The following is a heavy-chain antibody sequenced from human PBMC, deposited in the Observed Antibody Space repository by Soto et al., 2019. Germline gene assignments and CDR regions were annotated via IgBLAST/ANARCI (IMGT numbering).Heavy chain of an antibody. D-gene: IGHD2-2*01. J-gene: IGHJ4*02. Sequence: GGSLRLSCAASGFTFSSYAMSWVRQAPGKGLEWVSAISGSGGSTYYADSVKGRFTISRDNSKNTLYLQMNSLRAEDTAVYYCAKEDTGYCSSTSCPAPFDYWGQGTLVTVSS. CDR2: ISGSGGST. CDR3: AKEDTGYCSSTSCPAPFDY. CDR1: GFTFSSYA. V-gene: IGHV3-23*01.